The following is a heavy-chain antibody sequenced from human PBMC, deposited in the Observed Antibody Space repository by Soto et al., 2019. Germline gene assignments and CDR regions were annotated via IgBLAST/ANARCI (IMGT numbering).Heavy chain of an antibody. D-gene: IGHD1-26*01. CDR2: INAGSGNT. J-gene: IGHJ5*02. CDR1: GYTFTSYA. V-gene: IGHV1-3*01. Sequence: GASVKVSCKASGYTFTSYAMHWVRQAPGQRLEWMGWINAGSGNTKYSQKFQGRVTITRDTSASTAYMELSSLRSEDTAVYYCARGHPWELLVGLDPWGQGTLVTVSS. CDR3: ARGHPWELLVGLDP.